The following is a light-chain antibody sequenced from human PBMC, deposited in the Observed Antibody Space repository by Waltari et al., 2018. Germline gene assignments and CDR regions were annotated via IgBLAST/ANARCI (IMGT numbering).Light chain of an antibody. CDR2: KAS. V-gene: IGKV1-5*03. Sequence: DIQMTQSPSTLSASVGDRVTITCRASQSITSWLAWYQQKPGKDPKLLIYKASRLESGDPSRFSGSRAGTKFTLTITSLQPDDFATYYCHQYNSDSYTFGQGTKLEIK. J-gene: IGKJ2*01. CDR3: HQYNSDSYT. CDR1: QSITSW.